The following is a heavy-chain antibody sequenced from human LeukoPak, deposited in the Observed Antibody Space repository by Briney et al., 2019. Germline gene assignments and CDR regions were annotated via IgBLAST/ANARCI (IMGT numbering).Heavy chain of an antibody. D-gene: IGHD3-9*01. CDR3: ARGRHYDILTGYYNERYFDY. CDR1: GGSFSGYY. V-gene: IGHV4-34*01. Sequence: SETLSLTCAVYGGSFSGYYWNWIRQPPGKGLEWIGEINHSGSTNYNPSLKSLVTISVDTSKNDFSLKLSSVTAADTAVYYCARGRHYDILTGYYNERYFDYWGQGTLVTVSS. J-gene: IGHJ4*02. CDR2: INHSGST.